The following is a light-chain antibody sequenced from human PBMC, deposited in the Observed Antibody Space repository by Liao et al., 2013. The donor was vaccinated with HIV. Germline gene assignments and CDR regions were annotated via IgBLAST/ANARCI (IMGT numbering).Light chain of an antibody. V-gene: IGLV3-1*01. CDR1: ALPKQY. CDR2: QDT. CDR3: QAWDSSSWV. J-gene: IGLJ3*02. Sequence: SYELTQPPSVSVSPGQTARITCSGDALPKQYACWYQQRPGQSPVLVIYQDTKRPSGIPARFSGSNSGNTATLTISGTQAMDEADYYCQAWDSSSWVFGGGTTLTVL.